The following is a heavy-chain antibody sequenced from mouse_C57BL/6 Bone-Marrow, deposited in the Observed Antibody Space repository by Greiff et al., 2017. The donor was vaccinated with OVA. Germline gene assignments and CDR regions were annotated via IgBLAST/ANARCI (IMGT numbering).Heavy chain of an antibody. Sequence: QVHVKQPGAELVRPGSSVKLSCKASGYTFTSYWMHWVKQRPIQGLEWIGNIDPSDSETHYNQKFKDKATLTVDKSSSTAYMQLSSLTSEDSAVYYCARYYGSSPHAMDYWGQGTSVTVSS. V-gene: IGHV1-52*01. CDR3: ARYYGSSPHAMDY. J-gene: IGHJ4*01. D-gene: IGHD1-1*01. CDR1: GYTFTSYW. CDR2: IDPSDSET.